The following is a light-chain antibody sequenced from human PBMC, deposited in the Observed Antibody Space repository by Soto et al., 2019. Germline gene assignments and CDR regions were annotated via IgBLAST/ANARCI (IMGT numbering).Light chain of an antibody. Sequence: EIVLTQSPGTRSVSPGERANLSCRASQSVSTNLAWFQQKPGQAPRLLIYGASTRATGIPARFSGSGSGTEFTLTINSLQSEYLAVYYCQQSNNWPYTFGQGTKLEV. CDR3: QQSNNWPYT. CDR2: GAS. V-gene: IGKV3-15*01. CDR1: QSVSTN. J-gene: IGKJ2*01.